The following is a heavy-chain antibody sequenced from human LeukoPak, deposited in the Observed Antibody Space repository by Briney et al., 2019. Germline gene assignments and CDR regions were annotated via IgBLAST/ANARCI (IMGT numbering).Heavy chain of an antibody. CDR3: ARDPAPGSSGYYRPDY. CDR1: GGTFSSYA. CDR2: IIPILGIA. V-gene: IGHV1-69*04. D-gene: IGHD3-22*01. J-gene: IGHJ4*02. Sequence: ASVKVSCKASGGTFSSYAISWVRQAPGQGLEWMGRIIPILGIANYAQKFQGRVTITADKSTSTAYMELSSLRSEDTAVYYCARDPAPGSSGYYRPDYWGQGTLVTVSS.